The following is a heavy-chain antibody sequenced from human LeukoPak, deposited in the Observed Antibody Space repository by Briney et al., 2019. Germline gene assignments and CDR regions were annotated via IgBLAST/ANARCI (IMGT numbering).Heavy chain of an antibody. CDR1: GFTVNSNY. V-gene: IGHV3-53*01. D-gene: IGHD5-24*01. J-gene: IGHJ3*02. Sequence: PGGALRLFFAAPGFTVNSNYMNWVRQAPGKGLGWVLIIYTYCSTYYPSSFKGRFTISRDIPKNTLYLQMNSLTAEDTAVYYRARTITMARVDIWGQRTMATVSS. CDR3: ARTITMARVDI. CDR2: IYTYCST.